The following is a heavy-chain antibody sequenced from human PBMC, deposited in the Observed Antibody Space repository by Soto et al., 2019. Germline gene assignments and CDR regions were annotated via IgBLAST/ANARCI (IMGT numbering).Heavy chain of an antibody. CDR1: GFTFTNAW. D-gene: IGHD3-9*01. V-gene: IGHV3-15*01. J-gene: IGHJ3*02. Sequence: EVQLVESGGGLVRPGGSLRLSCTASGFTFTNAWMHWVRQAPGKGLEWIGRLKSKTDGGATDYAAPVKGRFTISRDNSKNTLYLQMDSLKTEGSAGYYGTAPEDTDDWYGKYAFEIWGQGTMVTVSS. CDR3: TAPEDTDDWYGKYAFEI. CDR2: LKSKTDGGAT.